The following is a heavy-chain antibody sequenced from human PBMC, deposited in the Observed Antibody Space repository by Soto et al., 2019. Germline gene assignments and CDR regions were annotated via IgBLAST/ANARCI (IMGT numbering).Heavy chain of an antibody. Sequence: KRLEWVSFITSSSSTIYYADSVKGRFTIYRDNAKNSLYLQMNSLRAEDTAVYYCAGLFFFQAEDGIRDTVPVSAFLLNRSSDL. CDR3: AGLFFFQAEDGIRDTVPVSAFLLNRSSDL. D-gene: IGHD2-15*01. V-gene: IGHV3-48*01. J-gene: IGHJ2*01. CDR2: ITSSSSTI.